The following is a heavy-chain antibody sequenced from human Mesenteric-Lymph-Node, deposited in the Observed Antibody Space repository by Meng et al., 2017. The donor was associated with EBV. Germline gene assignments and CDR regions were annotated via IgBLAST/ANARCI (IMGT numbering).Heavy chain of an antibody. V-gene: IGHV3-11*01. D-gene: IGHD5-18*01. CDR1: GFTFSDYF. CDR3: ARDVNTYGPIDF. Sequence: VKLVVSGGGLVKPGGSLRLSCAASGFTFSDYFMSWIRQAPGKGLEWVSHISNSGSTIYYADSVKGRFTISRDNAKNPVYLQMNSLRAEDTAVYYCARDVNTYGPIDFWGQGTLVTGLL. J-gene: IGHJ4*02. CDR2: ISNSGSTI.